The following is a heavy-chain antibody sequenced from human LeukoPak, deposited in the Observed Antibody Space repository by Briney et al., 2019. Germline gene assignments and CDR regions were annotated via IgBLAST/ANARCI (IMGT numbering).Heavy chain of an antibody. CDR2: IYYSGST. J-gene: IGHJ4*02. V-gene: IGHV4-59*01. CDR1: GGSISSYY. Sequence: SETLSLTCTVSGGSISSYYWSWIRQPPGEGLEWIGYIYYSGSTNYNPSLKSRVTISVDTSKNQFSLKLSSVTAADTAVYYCARGVGSGYTDYWGQGALVTVSS. D-gene: IGHD3-22*01. CDR3: ARGVGSGYTDY.